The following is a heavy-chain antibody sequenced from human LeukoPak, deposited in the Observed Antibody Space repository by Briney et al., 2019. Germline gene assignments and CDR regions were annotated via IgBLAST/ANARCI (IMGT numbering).Heavy chain of an antibody. CDR2: IKSKNDGGTT. CDR3: TQGSGYYFDY. D-gene: IGHD3-22*01. Sequence: GGSLRLSCAVSGPTLSNVWMNWVRRAPGKGLEWVGLIKSKNDGGTTEFAAPVKGRFTISRDDSKNTLYLQMDSLTSEDTAVYYCTQGSGYYFDYWGQGTLVTVSS. V-gene: IGHV3-15*07. CDR1: GPTLSNVW. J-gene: IGHJ4*02.